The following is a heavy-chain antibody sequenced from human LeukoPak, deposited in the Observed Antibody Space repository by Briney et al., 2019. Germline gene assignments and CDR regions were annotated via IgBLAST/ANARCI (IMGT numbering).Heavy chain of an antibody. J-gene: IGHJ4*02. D-gene: IGHD3-10*01. V-gene: IGHV3-48*01. CDR2: IYRDSSMI. Sequence: GGSLRLSCVASGFNFDEYAMNWVRQAPGKGLEWISCIYRDSSMIHYADSVRGRFTVSRDNAKNSVYLQMNSLRAEDTGVYFCARYGSGSNYRDPFDSWGQGTLVTVSS. CDR1: GFNFDEYA. CDR3: ARYGSGSNYRDPFDS.